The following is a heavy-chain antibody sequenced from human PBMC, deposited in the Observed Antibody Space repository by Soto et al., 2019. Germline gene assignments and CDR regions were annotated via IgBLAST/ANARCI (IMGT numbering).Heavy chain of an antibody. CDR1: QYCRDHNG. CDR2: IYYSGST. V-gene: IGHV4-59*08. J-gene: IGHJ1*01. Sequence: PSETLSITRAVQQYCRDHNGWCWIRQPPGKGLEWIGYIYYSGSTHYNPSLKSRVTISVDTSKNQFSLKLISVTAADTAIYYCAEPFSYWGQGTLVPGSS. CDR3: AEPFSY. D-gene: IGHD3-3*02.